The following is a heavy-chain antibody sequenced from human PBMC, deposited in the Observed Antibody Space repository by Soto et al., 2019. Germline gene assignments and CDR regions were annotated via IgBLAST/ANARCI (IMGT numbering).Heavy chain of an antibody. Sequence: SETLSLTCAVYGGSFSGYYWSWIRQPPGKGLEWIGEINHSGSTNYNPSLKSRVTISVDTSKNQFSLKLSSVTAAGTAVYYCARGRRGTTTPGFDYWGQGTLVTVSS. J-gene: IGHJ4*02. D-gene: IGHD1-1*01. CDR1: GGSFSGYY. CDR3: ARGRRGTTTPGFDY. V-gene: IGHV4-34*01. CDR2: INHSGST.